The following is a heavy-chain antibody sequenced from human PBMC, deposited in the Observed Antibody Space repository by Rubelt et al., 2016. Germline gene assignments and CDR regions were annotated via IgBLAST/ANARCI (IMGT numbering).Heavy chain of an antibody. J-gene: IGHJ4*02. CDR3: ARFAIGGHSSGYLFDY. V-gene: IGHV1-2*02. D-gene: IGHD3-22*01. CDR2: INPNSGGT. CDR1: GYTFTGYY. Sequence: QVQLVQSGAEVKKPGASVKVSCKASGYTFTGYYMHWVRQAPGQGLEWMGWINPNSGGTNYAQKFRGRVTMTRDTSISTAYMGPSRLRSDDTAVYYCARFAIGGHSSGYLFDYWGQGTLVTVSS.